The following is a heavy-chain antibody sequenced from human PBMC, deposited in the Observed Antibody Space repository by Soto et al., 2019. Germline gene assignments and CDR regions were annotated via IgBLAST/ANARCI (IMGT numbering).Heavy chain of an antibody. Sequence: QEQLVESGGGVVQPGRSLRLSCAASGFALTPYAMHWVRQAPGKGLEWVAIISYDGSYRSYGDSVKGRFTISRDNSENALYLKMDTLRYEDTAVYYCARDWDRGGGSYLWKFDLWGRGTLVTVSS. D-gene: IGHD1-26*01. J-gene: IGHJ2*01. V-gene: IGHV3-30-3*01. CDR1: GFALTPYA. CDR2: ISYDGSYR. CDR3: ARDWDRGGGSYLWKFDL.